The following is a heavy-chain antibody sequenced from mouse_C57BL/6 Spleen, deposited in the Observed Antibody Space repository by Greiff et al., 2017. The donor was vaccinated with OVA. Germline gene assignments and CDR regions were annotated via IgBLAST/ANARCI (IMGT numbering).Heavy chain of an antibody. CDR3: ARGGLSHFDY. CDR1: GYTFTSYW. Sequence: QVHVKQPGAELVKPGASVKLSCKASGYTFTSYWMQWVKQRPGQGLEWIGEIDPSDSYTNYNQKFKGKATLTVDTSSSTAYMQLSSLTSEDSAVYYCARGGLSHFDYWGQGTTRTVSS. J-gene: IGHJ2*01. CDR2: IDPSDSYT. D-gene: IGHD6-1*01. V-gene: IGHV1-50*01.